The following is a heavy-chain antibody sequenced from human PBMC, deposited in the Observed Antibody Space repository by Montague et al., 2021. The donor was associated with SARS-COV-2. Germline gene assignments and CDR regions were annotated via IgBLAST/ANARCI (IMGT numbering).Heavy chain of an antibody. CDR1: GGSISSSSYY. CDR2: IYYSGST. Sequence: SETLSLTCTVSGGSISSSSYYWGWIRQPPGKGLEWIGSIYYSGSTYYNPSLKSRVTISVDTSKNQFSLKLSSVTAADTAVYYCARPRGKKTIVGVVISDFDDWGQGTLVTVSS. V-gene: IGHV4-39*07. D-gene: IGHD3-3*01. J-gene: IGHJ4*02. CDR3: ARPRGKKTIVGVVISDFDD.